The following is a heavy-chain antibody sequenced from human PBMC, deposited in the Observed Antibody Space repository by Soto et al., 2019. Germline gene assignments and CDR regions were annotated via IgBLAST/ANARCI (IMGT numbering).Heavy chain of an antibody. CDR1: GGTFSSYA. CDR3: GSIGRYPGWFDP. V-gene: IGHV1-69*01. Sequence: QVQRVQSGAEVKKPGSSVKVSCKASGGTFSSYAISWVRQAPGQGLEWMGGIIPIFGTAHYAQKIQGKGTITADESTSRAYMELSRVSSEHPAVYYCGSIGRYPGWFDPWVQGPLVTVSS. J-gene: IGHJ5*02. D-gene: IGHD1-20*01. CDR2: IIPIFGTA.